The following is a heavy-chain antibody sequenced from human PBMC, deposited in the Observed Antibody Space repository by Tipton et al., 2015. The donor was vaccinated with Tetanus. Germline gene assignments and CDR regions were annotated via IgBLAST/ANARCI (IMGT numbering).Heavy chain of an antibody. V-gene: IGHV3-11*01. Sequence: SLRLSCAASGFTFSDYYMSWIRQAPGKGLEWVSHISSSGSTIYYADSVKGRFTISRDNAKNSLYLQMNSLRAEDTAVYYCAREALIYYGSGSYSPSFDYWGQGTLVTVSS. CDR2: ISSSGSTI. CDR3: AREALIYYGSGSYSPSFDY. D-gene: IGHD3-10*01. J-gene: IGHJ4*02. CDR1: GFTFSDYY.